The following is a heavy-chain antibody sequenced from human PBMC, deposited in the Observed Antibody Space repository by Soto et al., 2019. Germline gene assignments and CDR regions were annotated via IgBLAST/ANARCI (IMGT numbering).Heavy chain of an antibody. CDR1: GGSISSSSYY. V-gene: IGHV4-39*01. Sequence: NPSETLSLTCTVSGGSISSSSYYWGWIRQPPGKGLEWIGSIYYSGSTYYNPSLKSRVTISVDTSKNQFSLKLSSVTAADTAVYYCAIQPTYYYYYGMDVWGQGTTVTVSS. CDR2: IYYSGST. D-gene: IGHD4-4*01. CDR3: AIQPTYYYYYGMDV. J-gene: IGHJ6*02.